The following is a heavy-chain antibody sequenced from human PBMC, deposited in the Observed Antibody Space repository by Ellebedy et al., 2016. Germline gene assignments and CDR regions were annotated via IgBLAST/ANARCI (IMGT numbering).Heavy chain of an antibody. CDR1: GFTFSSYA. V-gene: IGHV3-23*01. J-gene: IGHJ4*02. CDR2: ISGSGGST. D-gene: IGHD1-26*01. Sequence: GESLKISXAASGFTFSSYAMTWVRQAPGKGLEWVSSISGSGGSTYYADSVKGRFTISRDNSKNMLYLQMNSLRVEDTAVYFCANREWELVDSPFEHWGQGTLVTVSS. CDR3: ANREWELVDSPFEH.